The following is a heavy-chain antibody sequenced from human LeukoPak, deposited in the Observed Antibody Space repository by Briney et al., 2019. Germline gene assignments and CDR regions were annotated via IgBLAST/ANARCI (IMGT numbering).Heavy chain of an antibody. CDR2: ISGSGGNT. CDR1: GFTFSGYG. V-gene: IGHV3-23*01. CDR3: ASNGGY. D-gene: IGHD1-1*01. J-gene: IGHJ4*02. Sequence: GGSLRLSCAASGFTFSGYGMSWVRQTPGKGLEWVSGISGSGGNTYYADSVKGRFTISRDNSKNTLYLQMNSLRAEDTAVYYCASNGGYWGQGTLVTVSS.